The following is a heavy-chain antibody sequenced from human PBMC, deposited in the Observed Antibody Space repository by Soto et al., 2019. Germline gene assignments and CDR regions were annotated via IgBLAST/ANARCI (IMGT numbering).Heavy chain of an antibody. J-gene: IGHJ4*02. CDR3: VRSSDIVVVPAAAPFDY. CDR2: IYTSGST. V-gene: IGHV4-4*07. CDR1: GGSISSYY. Sequence: QVQLQESGPGLVKPSETLSLTCTVSGGSISSYYWSWIRQPAGKGLEWIGRIYTSGSTNYNPSLKSRVTMSVDTSKNQFTLKRSSVTAADTAVYYCVRSSDIVVVPAAAPFDYWGQGTLVTVSS. D-gene: IGHD2-2*01.